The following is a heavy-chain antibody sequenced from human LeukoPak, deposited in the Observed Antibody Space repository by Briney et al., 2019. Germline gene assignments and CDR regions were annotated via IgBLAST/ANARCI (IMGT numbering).Heavy chain of an antibody. CDR2: INPNSGGT. Sequence: GASVKVSCKASGYTFTGYYMHWVRQAPGQGLEWMGWINPNSGGTNYAQKFQGRVTMTRDTSISTAYMELRRLRSDDTAVYYCASVSREGYYYYYYMDVWGKGTTVTVSS. V-gene: IGHV1-2*02. J-gene: IGHJ6*03. CDR3: ASVSREGYYYYYYMDV. CDR1: GYTFTGYY. D-gene: IGHD1-26*01.